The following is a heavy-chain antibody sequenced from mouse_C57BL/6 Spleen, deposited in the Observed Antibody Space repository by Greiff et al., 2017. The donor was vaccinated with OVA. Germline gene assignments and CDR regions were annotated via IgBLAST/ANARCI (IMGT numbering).Heavy chain of an antibody. J-gene: IGHJ2*01. CDR1: GFTFSDYY. CDR3: ARGGDEGFDY. CDR2: INYDGSST. V-gene: IGHV5-16*01. Sequence: EVKLVESEGGLVQPGSSMKLSCTASGFTFSDYYMAWVRQVPEKGLEWVANINYDGSSTYYLDSLKSRFIISRDNAKNILYLQMSSLKSEDTATYYCARGGDEGFDYWGQGTTLTVSS.